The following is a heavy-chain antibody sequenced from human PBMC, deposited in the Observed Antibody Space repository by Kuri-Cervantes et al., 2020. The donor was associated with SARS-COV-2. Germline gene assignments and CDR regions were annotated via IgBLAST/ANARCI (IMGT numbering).Heavy chain of an antibody. Sequence: SETLSLTCTVSGGSISSHYWGWIRQPPGKGLEWIGSIYHSGSNYYNPSLKSRVTISVDTSKNQFSLKLSSVTAADTAVYYCARDQDYGDYVEVGWFGPWGQGTLVTVSS. CDR1: GGSISSHY. CDR2: IYHSGSN. J-gene: IGHJ5*02. V-gene: IGHV4-38-2*02. CDR3: ARDQDYGDYVEVGWFGP. D-gene: IGHD4-17*01.